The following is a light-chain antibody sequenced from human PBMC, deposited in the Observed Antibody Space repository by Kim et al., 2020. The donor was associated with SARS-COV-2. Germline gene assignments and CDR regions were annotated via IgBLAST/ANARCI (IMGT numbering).Light chain of an antibody. Sequence: NFMLTQPHSVSESPGNTVTISCTRSSGGIASNYVQWYQQRPGSAPTPVIYADNQRPSGVPDRFSGSIDTSSNSASLTISGLKTEDEADYYCQSYFATTQDVVFGGGTQLTVL. CDR3: QSYFATTQDVV. CDR1: SGGIASNY. J-gene: IGLJ2*01. V-gene: IGLV6-57*03. CDR2: ADN.